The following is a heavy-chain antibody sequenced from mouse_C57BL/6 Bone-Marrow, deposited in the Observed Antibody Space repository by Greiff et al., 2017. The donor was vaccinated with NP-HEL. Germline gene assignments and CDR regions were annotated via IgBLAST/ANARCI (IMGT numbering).Heavy chain of an antibody. V-gene: IGHV7-1*01. CDR3: AKDSDDGYAMDY. D-gene: IGHD2-3*01. CDR1: GFTFSDFY. CDR2: SRHKANDSTS. Sequence: EVMLVESGGGLVQSGRSLRLSCATSGFTFSDFYMEWVRQAPGKGLEWIAASRHKANDSTSEYSVSVKGRFTVARDTSQSIHYLQMTALKAEDTAIYYCAKDSDDGYAMDYWGQGTSVTVSS. J-gene: IGHJ4*01.